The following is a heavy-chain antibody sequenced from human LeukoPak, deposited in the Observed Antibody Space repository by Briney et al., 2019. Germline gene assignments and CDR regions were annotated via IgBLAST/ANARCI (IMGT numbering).Heavy chain of an antibody. V-gene: IGHV3-30-3*01. Sequence: PGRSLRLSCAASGFTFSSYAMHWVRQAPGKGLEWVAVISYDGSNKYYADSVKGRFTISRDNSKNTLYLQMNSLRAEDTAVYYCARGQAREMATMGPFDYWGQGTLVTVSS. D-gene: IGHD5-24*01. CDR2: ISYDGSNK. CDR3: ARGQAREMATMGPFDY. CDR1: GFTFSSYA. J-gene: IGHJ4*02.